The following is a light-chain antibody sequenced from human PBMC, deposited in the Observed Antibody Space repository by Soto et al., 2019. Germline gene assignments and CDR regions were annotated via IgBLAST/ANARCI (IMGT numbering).Light chain of an antibody. V-gene: IGKV1-5*03. CDR2: RAA. CDR3: QQYNDFPYT. Sequence: DIQMTQSPSTLSASVGDRVSITCRASENINMWLAWYQLKPGKAPKLLMYRAADLESGVPSRFRGSGSGTEFTLTITRLQPDDFATYHCQQYNDFPYTFGQGNKLDVK. CDR1: ENINMW. J-gene: IGKJ2*01.